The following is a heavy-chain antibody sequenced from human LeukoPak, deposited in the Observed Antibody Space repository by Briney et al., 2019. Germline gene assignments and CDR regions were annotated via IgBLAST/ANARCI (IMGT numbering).Heavy chain of an antibody. D-gene: IGHD4-17*01. Sequence: GASVKVSCKASGYTFTSYDINWVRQATGQGLEWMGWMNPNSGNTGYAQKFQGRVTMTRNTSISTAYMELSSLRSEDTAVYYCARGNGDYYYYYGMDVWVQGTTVTVSS. J-gene: IGHJ6*02. CDR3: ARGNGDYYYYYGMDV. CDR2: MNPNSGNT. CDR1: GYTFTSYD. V-gene: IGHV1-8*01.